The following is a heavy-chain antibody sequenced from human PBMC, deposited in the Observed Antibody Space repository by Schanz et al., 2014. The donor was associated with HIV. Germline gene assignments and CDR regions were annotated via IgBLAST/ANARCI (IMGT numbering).Heavy chain of an antibody. CDR2: ITNSGNRM. V-gene: IGHV3-48*04. CDR3: ARDKSNLGMDS. CDR1: GLTFRNYW. J-gene: IGHJ5*01. Sequence: EVQLAESGGALVQPGGSLRLSCAVSGLTFRNYWMAWVRQAPGKGLEWISYITNSGNRMNYADSVKGRFTTSRDNAKNSLYLQMNTLRADDTAVYYCARDKSNLGMDSWGQGTLVTVSS.